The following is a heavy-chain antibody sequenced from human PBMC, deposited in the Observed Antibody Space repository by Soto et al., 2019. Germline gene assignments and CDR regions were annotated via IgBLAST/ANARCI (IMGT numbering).Heavy chain of an antibody. Sequence: EVQLVESGGGLVKPGGSLRLSCAASGFTFSSHNMNWVRQAPGKGLEWVSSIDSSSDYIYYADSLKGRFTISRDNAKNSLYLQRNSLRAEDTAVYYCARRRPTVTTTLFWYFDLWGRGTLVTVSS. V-gene: IGHV3-21*01. CDR2: IDSSSDYI. J-gene: IGHJ2*01. CDR1: GFTFSSHN. CDR3: ARRRPTVTTTLFWYFDL. D-gene: IGHD4-17*01.